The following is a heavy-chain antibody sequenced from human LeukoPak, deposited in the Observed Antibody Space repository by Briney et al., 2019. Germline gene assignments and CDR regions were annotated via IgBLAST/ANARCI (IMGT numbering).Heavy chain of an antibody. J-gene: IGHJ4*02. CDR1: GFTFDDAD. Sequence: GGSLRLSCAASGFTFDDADMSWVRQVPGKGLEWVSRISRNGGRAGYADPVKARFTISRDNAKSSLFLQMNSLRAEDTAFYHCARVGGYCSGGFCYSYFDSWGQGTLVTVSS. CDR3: ARVGGYCSGGFCYSYFDS. D-gene: IGHD2-15*01. V-gene: IGHV3-20*01. CDR2: ISRNGGRA.